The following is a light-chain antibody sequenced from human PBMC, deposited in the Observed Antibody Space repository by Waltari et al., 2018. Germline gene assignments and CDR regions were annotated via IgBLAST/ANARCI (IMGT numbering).Light chain of an antibody. CDR3: SSYTSSSTYV. Sequence: QSALTQPASVSGSPGQSITISCPGTRSDVGGYNYVSWYQQPPGKDPKLMIDDVSKRPAGVSNRFSGSKSGNTASLTISGLQAEDEADYYCSSYTSSSTYVFGTGTKVTVL. V-gene: IGLV2-14*01. J-gene: IGLJ1*01. CDR2: DVS. CDR1: RSDVGGYNY.